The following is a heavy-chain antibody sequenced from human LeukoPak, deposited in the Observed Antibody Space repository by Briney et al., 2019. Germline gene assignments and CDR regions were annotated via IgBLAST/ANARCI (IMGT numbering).Heavy chain of an antibody. Sequence: SETLSLTCTVSGGSISSSSYYWGWIRQPPGKGLKWIGSIYYSGSTYYNPSLKSRVTISVDTSKNQFSLKLSSVTAADTAVYYCARHGGEYYDILTGYFNPKEFDYWGQGTLVTVSS. CDR2: IYYSGST. V-gene: IGHV4-39*01. J-gene: IGHJ4*02. D-gene: IGHD3-9*01. CDR1: GGSISSSSYY. CDR3: ARHGGEYYDILTGYFNPKEFDY.